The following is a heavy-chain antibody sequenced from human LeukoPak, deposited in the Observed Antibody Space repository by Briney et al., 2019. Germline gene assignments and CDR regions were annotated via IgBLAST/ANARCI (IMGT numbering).Heavy chain of an antibody. CDR1: GYTFTNFD. J-gene: IGHJ6*02. V-gene: IGHV1-18*01. CDR3: ARKHLGASYYYGVDV. CDR2: ISAYNGDT. D-gene: IGHD1-26*01. Sequence: ASVRVSCKASGYTFTNFDINWVRQATGQGLEWMGWISAYNGDTNYAQRFQGRVTMTTDTSTSTAYMELRSLRSDDTAVYYCARKHLGASYYYGVDVWGQGTTVSVSS.